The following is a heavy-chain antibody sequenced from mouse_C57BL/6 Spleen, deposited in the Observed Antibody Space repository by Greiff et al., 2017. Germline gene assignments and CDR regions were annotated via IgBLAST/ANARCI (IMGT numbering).Heavy chain of an antibody. CDR3: ARTNYSNYDGYAMDY. Sequence: VKLQQSGAELVRPGTSVKVSCKASGYAFTNYLIEWVKQRPGQGLEWIGVLNPGSGGTNYNEKFKGKATLTADKSSSTAYMQLSSLTSEDSAVYFCARTNYSNYDGYAMDYWGQGTSVTVSS. V-gene: IGHV1-54*01. D-gene: IGHD2-5*01. CDR1: GYAFTNYL. J-gene: IGHJ4*01. CDR2: LNPGSGGT.